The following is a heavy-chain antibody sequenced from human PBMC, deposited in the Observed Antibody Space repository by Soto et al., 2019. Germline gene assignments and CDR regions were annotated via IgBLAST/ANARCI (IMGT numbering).Heavy chain of an antibody. Sequence: ASVKVSCKTSGYTFTTSAMHWVRQAPGQRLEWMGYINAGNGYTKYSQKFQGRVTITRDTSASTVYMEVSSLKFEDTAVYYCAGASCSGCCYVFDYWGQGTLVTVSS. CDR3: AGASCSGCCYVFDY. V-gene: IGHV1-3*01. D-gene: IGHD2-21*02. CDR1: GYTFTTSA. J-gene: IGHJ4*02. CDR2: INAGNGYT.